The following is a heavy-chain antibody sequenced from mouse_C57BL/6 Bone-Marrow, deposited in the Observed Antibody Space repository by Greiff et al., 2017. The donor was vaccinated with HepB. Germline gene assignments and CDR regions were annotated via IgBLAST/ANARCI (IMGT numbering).Heavy chain of an antibody. CDR3: TSLSSYHYFDY. V-gene: IGHV6-6*01. J-gene: IGHJ2*01. Sequence: EVMLVESGGGLVQPGGSMKLSCAASGFTFSDAWMDWVRQSPEKGLEWVAEIRNKANNHATYYAESVKGRFTISRDDSKSSVYLQMNSLRAEDTGIYYCTSLSSYHYFDYWGQGTTLTVSS. CDR2: IRNKANNHAT. CDR1: GFTFSDAW. D-gene: IGHD1-1*01.